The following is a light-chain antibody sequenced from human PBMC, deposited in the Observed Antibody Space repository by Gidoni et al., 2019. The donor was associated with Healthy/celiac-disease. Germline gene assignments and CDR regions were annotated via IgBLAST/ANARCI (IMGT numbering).Light chain of an antibody. V-gene: IGLV1-51*01. J-gene: IGLJ3*02. CDR2: DNN. CDR3: GTWDSSLSAHWV. CDR1: SSNIGNNY. Sequence: QSVVTQPPSVSAAPGQKVTISCSGSSSNIGNNYVSWYQQLPGTAPNLLIYDNNKRPSGIPDRFSGSPSRTSATLGITGLQTGDEADYYCGTWDSSLSAHWVFGGGTKLTVL.